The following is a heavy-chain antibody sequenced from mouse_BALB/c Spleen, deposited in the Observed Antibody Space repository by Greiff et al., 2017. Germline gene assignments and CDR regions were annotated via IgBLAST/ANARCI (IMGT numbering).Heavy chain of an antibody. D-gene: IGHD1-1*01. Sequence: ESGPGLVKPSQSLSLTCSVTGYSITSGYYWTWIRQFPGNKLEWMGYISYDGSNNYNPSLKNRISITRDTSKNQFFLKLNSVTTEDTATYYCARDTTGVEGAMDYWGQGTSVTVSS. V-gene: IGHV3-6*02. CDR2: ISYDGSN. J-gene: IGHJ4*01. CDR1: GYSITSGYY. CDR3: ARDTTGVEGAMDY.